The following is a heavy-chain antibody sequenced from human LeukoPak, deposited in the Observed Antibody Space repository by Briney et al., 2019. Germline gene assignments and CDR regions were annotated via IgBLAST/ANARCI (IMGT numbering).Heavy chain of an antibody. V-gene: IGHV3-23*01. CDR2: VTGTGGST. D-gene: IGHD6-19*01. Sequence: GGSLRLSCAASGFTFSNYGMSWVRQAPGKGLEWVSAVTGTGGSTYYADSVKGRFTNSRDNSKNTLYPQMKSLRGEDTAIYYCAKNGYSSGWYPENWGQGTLVTVSS. J-gene: IGHJ4*02. CDR1: GFTFSNYG. CDR3: AKNGYSSGWYPEN.